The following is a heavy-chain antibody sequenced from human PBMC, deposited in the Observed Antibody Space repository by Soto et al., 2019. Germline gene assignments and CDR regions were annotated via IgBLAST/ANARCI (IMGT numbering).Heavy chain of an antibody. CDR3: ARGPLVVLNYFES. Sequence: QVQLVQSGTEVKKPGSSVKVSCKASGGTFRNYPINWGRQAPGQGLEWMGSIFPLTDIPDYAQNFQARLTISADKSTSTEYMELSSLTSDDTAMYFCARGPLVVLNYFESWGQGTLVTVSS. CDR2: IFPLTDIP. V-gene: IGHV1-69*02. CDR1: GGTFRNYP. J-gene: IGHJ4*02.